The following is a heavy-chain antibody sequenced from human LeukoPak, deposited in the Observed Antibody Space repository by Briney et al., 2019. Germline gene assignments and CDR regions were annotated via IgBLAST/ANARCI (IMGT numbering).Heavy chain of an antibody. V-gene: IGHV3-30*18. J-gene: IGHJ4*02. CDR3: AKHLDNWNDDY. Sequence: PGRSLRLSCAASGFTFSSYGMHWVRQAPGKGLEWVAVISYDGSNKYYADSVKGRFTISRDNSKNTLYLQMNSLRAEDTAVYYCAKHLDNWNDDYWGQGTLVTVSS. CDR2: ISYDGSNK. CDR1: GFTFSSYG. D-gene: IGHD1-1*01.